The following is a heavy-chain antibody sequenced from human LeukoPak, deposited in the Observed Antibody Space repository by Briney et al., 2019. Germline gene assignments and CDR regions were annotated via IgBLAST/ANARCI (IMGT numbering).Heavy chain of an antibody. CDR2: MYADGST. J-gene: IGHJ6*02. Sequence: GGSLRLSCAASGLTVGINYMSWVRQAPGKGLEWVSFMYADGSTDYADSVKGRFTISRDNSKNTLYLQMNTLRAEDTAIYYCARDRYRSGCMDVWGQGTTVTVS. CDR3: ARDRYRSGCMDV. V-gene: IGHV3-53*01. CDR1: GLTVGINY. D-gene: IGHD6-19*01.